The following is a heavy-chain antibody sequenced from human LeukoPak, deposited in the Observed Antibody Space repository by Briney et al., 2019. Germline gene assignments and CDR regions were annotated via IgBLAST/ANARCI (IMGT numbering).Heavy chain of an antibody. D-gene: IGHD4-17*01. CDR3: ARDLFARYGDGGFDP. J-gene: IGHJ5*02. CDR1: GFTFSSYP. CDR2: ISDDGSKK. Sequence: GGSLRLSCAASGFTFSSYPVHWVRQAPGKGLEWVAVISDDGSKKYYADSVKGRFTISRDNSKNTLYLQMNSLRADDTAVYFCARDLFARYGDGGFDPWGQGTLVTVSS. V-gene: IGHV3-30-3*01.